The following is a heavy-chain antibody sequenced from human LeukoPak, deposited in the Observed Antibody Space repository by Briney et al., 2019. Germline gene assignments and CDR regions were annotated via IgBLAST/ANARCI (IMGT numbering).Heavy chain of an antibody. Sequence: GGSLRLSCAASGFTFSSYSMNWVCKAPGKGLEWVSSISSSSSYIYYADSVKGRFTISRDNAKNSLYLQINSLRAEDTAVYYCARGPEPAGYWGQGTLVTVSS. CDR2: ISSSSSYI. CDR3: ARGPEPAGY. V-gene: IGHV3-21*01. CDR1: GFTFSSYS. D-gene: IGHD1-14*01. J-gene: IGHJ4*02.